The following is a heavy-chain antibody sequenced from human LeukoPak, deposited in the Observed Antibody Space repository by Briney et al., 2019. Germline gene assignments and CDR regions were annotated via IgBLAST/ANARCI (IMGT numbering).Heavy chain of an antibody. J-gene: IGHJ6*02. CDR2: IYTSGST. D-gene: IGHD3-9*01. CDR3: ARDGATYDILTGFQPYYGMDV. CDR1: GGSISSYY. Sequence: PSETLSLTCTVSGGSISSYYWSWIRQPAGKGLEWIGRIYTSGSTNYNPSLKSRVTISVDTSKNQFSLKLSSVTAADTAVYYCARDGATYDILTGFQPYYGMDVWGQGTTVTVSS. V-gene: IGHV4-4*07.